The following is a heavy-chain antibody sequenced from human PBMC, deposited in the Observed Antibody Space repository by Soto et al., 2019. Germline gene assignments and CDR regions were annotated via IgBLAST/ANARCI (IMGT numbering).Heavy chain of an antibody. CDR1: GFTFSDHY. CDR2: ISSSSSTI. D-gene: IGHD3-22*01. V-gene: IGHV3-48*02. Sequence: GGSLRLSCAASGFTFSDHYMDWVRQAPGKGLEWVSYISSSSSTIYYADSVKGRFTISRDNAKNSLYLQMNSLRDEDTAVYYCARDPYYYDSSGYRVHDAFDIWGQGTMVTVSS. CDR3: ARDPYYYDSSGYRVHDAFDI. J-gene: IGHJ3*02.